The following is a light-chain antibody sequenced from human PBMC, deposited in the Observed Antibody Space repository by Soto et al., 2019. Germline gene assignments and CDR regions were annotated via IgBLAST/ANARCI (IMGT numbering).Light chain of an antibody. CDR2: RND. V-gene: IGLV1-47*01. Sequence: QYVLTQPPSASGTPGQRVTISCSGSSSYIGSKYVYWYQQLPGTAPKLLIYRNDQRPSRISDRFSGSKSGTSASLAISGLRSEDEADYYCAAWDDSLSGYVFGTGTKLTVL. CDR1: SSYIGSKY. CDR3: AAWDDSLSGYV. J-gene: IGLJ1*01.